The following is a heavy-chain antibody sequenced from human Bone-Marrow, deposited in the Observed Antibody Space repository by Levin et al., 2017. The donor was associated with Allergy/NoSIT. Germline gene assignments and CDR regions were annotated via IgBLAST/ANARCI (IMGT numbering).Heavy chain of an antibody. V-gene: IGHV3-74*01. CDR2: INFDGRST. CDR1: GFTFSSYW. J-gene: IGHJ5*01. CDR3: ARGGCSDGSCYSWFDS. D-gene: IGHD2-15*01. Sequence: HAGGSLRLSCAASGFTFSSYWMHWVRQAPGMWLVWVSRINFDGRSTNYADSVKGRFTISRDNAKNTLYLQMNSLRAEDTAVYYCARGGCSDGSCYSWFDSWGQGTLVTASS.